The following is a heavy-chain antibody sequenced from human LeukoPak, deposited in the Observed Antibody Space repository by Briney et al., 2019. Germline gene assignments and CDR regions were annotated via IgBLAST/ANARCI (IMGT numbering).Heavy chain of an antibody. Sequence: GESLKISCKGSGYSFTSYWIGWVRQMPGKGLEWMGIIYPGDSDTRYSTSFQGQVTISADKSISTAYLQWSSLKASDTAMYYCASSGNYYDSSGPPYYWGQGTLVTVSS. CDR2: IYPGDSDT. J-gene: IGHJ4*02. D-gene: IGHD3-22*01. CDR1: GYSFTSYW. V-gene: IGHV5-51*01. CDR3: ASSGNYYDSSGPPYY.